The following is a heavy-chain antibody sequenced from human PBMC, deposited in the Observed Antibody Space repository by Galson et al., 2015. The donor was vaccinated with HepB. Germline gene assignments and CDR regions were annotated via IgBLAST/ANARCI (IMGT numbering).Heavy chain of an antibody. CDR3: AKDRVYDYIWGSLDY. Sequence: SLRLSCAASGFTFSSYGMHWVRQAPGKGLEWVAVISYDGSNKYYADSVKGRFTISRDNSKNTLYLQMNSLRAEDTAVYYCAKDRVYDYIWGSLDYWGQGTLVTVSS. D-gene: IGHD3-16*01. CDR1: GFTFSSYG. CDR2: ISYDGSNK. J-gene: IGHJ4*02. V-gene: IGHV3-30*18.